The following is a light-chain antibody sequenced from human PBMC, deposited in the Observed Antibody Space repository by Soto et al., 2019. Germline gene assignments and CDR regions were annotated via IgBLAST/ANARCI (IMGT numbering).Light chain of an antibody. J-gene: IGKJ1*01. Sequence: EVVLTQSPATLSLSPGETATLSCRASQSVRNYLAWYQQKPGQAPRLLIYDASNRATGIPARFSGSGSGTEFTLTISSLQSEDFAVYYCQQYNNWPRTFGQGTKV. CDR3: QQYNNWPRT. CDR1: QSVRNY. CDR2: DAS. V-gene: IGKV3-11*01.